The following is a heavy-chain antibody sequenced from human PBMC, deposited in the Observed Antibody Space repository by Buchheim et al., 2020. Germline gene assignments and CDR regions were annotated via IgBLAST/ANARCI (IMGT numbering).Heavy chain of an antibody. CDR1: GGSFSGYY. CDR3: ARGLGYSSGRYYYYYGMDV. Sequence: QVQLQQWGAGLLKPSETLSLTCAVYGGSFSGYYWSWIRQPPGKGLEWIGEINHSGSTNYNPSLKSRVTISVDTSKNQFSLKLSSVTAADTAVYYCARGLGYSSGRYYYYYGMDVWGQGTT. V-gene: IGHV4-34*01. CDR2: INHSGST. D-gene: IGHD6-19*01. J-gene: IGHJ6*02.